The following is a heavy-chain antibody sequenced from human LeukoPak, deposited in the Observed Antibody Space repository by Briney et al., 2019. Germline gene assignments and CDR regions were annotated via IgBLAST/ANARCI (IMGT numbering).Heavy chain of an antibody. CDR1: GFTFSSYW. V-gene: IGHV3-74*01. D-gene: IGHD2-2*01. Sequence: GGSLRLSCAASGFTFSSYWMHWVRQAPGKGLVWVSRINSDGSSTSYADSVKGRFTISRDNAKNTLYLQMNSLRAEDTAVYYCAIRYCSSTRCPFDPWGQGTLVTVSS. J-gene: IGHJ5*02. CDR2: INSDGSST. CDR3: AIRYCSSTRCPFDP.